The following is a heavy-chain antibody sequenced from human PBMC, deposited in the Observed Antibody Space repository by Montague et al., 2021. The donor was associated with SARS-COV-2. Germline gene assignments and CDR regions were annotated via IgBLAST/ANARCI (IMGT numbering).Heavy chain of an antibody. CDR2: INHSGST. J-gene: IGHJ4*02. CDR3: ARGLTDLRYFDWYHYYFDY. Sequence: SETLSLTCDVYGGSFSGYYWSWIRQPPGKGLEWIGEINHSGSTNYNPSLKSRVTISVDTSRNRFSLKLSSVTAADTAVYYCARGLTDLRYFDWYHYYFDYWGQGTLVTVSS. V-gene: IGHV4-34*01. CDR1: GGSFSGYY. D-gene: IGHD3-9*01.